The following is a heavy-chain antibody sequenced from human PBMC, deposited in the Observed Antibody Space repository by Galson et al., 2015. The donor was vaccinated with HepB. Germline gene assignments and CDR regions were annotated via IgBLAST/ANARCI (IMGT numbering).Heavy chain of an antibody. D-gene: IGHD3-10*01. Sequence: SLRLSCAASGFTFSSYAMHWVRQAPGKGLEWVAVISYDGSNKYYADSVKGRFTISRDNSKNTLYLQMNSLRAEDTAVYYCARERRITMVLLGMDVWGQGTTVTVSS. CDR1: GFTFSSYA. J-gene: IGHJ6*02. CDR3: ARERRITMVLLGMDV. V-gene: IGHV3-30*04. CDR2: ISYDGSNK.